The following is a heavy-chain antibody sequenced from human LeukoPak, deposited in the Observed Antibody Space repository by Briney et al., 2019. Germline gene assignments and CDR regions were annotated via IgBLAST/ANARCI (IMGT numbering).Heavy chain of an antibody. CDR3: AKDQLEYSSSSWLDY. J-gene: IGHJ4*02. V-gene: IGHV3-33*06. D-gene: IGHD6-6*01. Sequence: GRSLRLSCAASGFTFSSYGMHWVRQAPGKGLEWVAVIWYDGSNKYYANSVKGRFTISRDNSKNTLYLQMNSLRAEDTAVYYCAKDQLEYSSSSWLDYWGQGTLVTVSS. CDR1: GFTFSSYG. CDR2: IWYDGSNK.